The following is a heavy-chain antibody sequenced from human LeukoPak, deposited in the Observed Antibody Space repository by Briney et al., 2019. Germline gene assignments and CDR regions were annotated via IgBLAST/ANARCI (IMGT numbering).Heavy chain of an antibody. D-gene: IGHD3-3*01. CDR2: IYADGNT. CDR3: ARQRITIFDSAFDI. J-gene: IGHJ3*02. CDR1: GFIVNTNY. V-gene: IGHV3-53*05. Sequence: GGSLRLSCAASGFIVNTNYMTWVRQAPGRGLEWVSFIYADGNTYYADSVKGRFTISRDNSKNTLYLQMNSLRAEDTAVYYCARQRITIFDSAFDIWGQGTMVTVSS.